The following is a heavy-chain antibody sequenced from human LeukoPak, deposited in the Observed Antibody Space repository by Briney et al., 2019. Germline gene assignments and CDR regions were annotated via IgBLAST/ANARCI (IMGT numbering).Heavy chain of an antibody. V-gene: IGHV1-69*13. CDR1: GGSFSSYA. J-gene: IGHJ6*03. CDR2: IIPIFGTA. CDR3: ARKSGWYGPSYYYYYMDV. Sequence: GASVKVSCKASGGSFSSYAISWVRQDPGQGLEWMGGIIPIFGTANYAQKFQGRVTITADESTSTAYMELSSLRSEDTAVYYCARKSGWYGPSYYYYYMDVWGKGTTVTVSS. D-gene: IGHD6-19*01.